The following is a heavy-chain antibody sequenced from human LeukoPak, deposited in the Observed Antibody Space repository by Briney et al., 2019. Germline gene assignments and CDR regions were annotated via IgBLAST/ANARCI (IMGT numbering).Heavy chain of an antibody. CDR2: ISSSGSTI. CDR1: GFTFSSYG. D-gene: IGHD3-22*01. J-gene: IGHJ4*02. Sequence: PGRSLRLSCAASGFTFSSYGMHWVRQAPGKGLEWISYISSSGSTIYYADSVKGRFTISRDNAKNSLYLQMNSLRAEDTAVYYCARHEGDSSGYYYRYWGQGTLVTVSS. V-gene: IGHV3-48*04. CDR3: ARHEGDSSGYYYRY.